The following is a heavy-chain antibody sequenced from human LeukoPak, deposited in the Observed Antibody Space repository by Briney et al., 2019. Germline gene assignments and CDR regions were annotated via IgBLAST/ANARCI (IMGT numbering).Heavy chain of an antibody. D-gene: IGHD6-6*01. V-gene: IGHV3-23*01. CDR3: AKGTQLGYFQH. Sequence: PGGTLRLSCAASGFTFNSYGMSWVRQAPGKGLEGVSAISGCGGSTYYADSGKGRFTISRDNSKTTLYLQMNRLRAEDTPVYYCAKGTQLGYFQHWGQGTLVTVSS. CDR2: ISGCGGST. J-gene: IGHJ1*01. CDR1: GFTFNSYG.